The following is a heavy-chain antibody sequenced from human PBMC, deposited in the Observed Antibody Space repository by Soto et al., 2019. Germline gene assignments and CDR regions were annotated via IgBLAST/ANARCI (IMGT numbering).Heavy chain of an antibody. CDR2: IYHSGST. Sequence: QVQLQESGPGLVKPSGTLSLTCAVSGGSISSSNWWSWVRQPPGKGLEWIGEIYHSGSTNYNPSLKSRVTISVDKSKNQFSLKLSSVTAADTAVYYCAKSDSSSWYEFGGWFDPWGQGTLVTVSS. D-gene: IGHD6-13*01. V-gene: IGHV4-4*02. CDR1: GGSISSSNW. CDR3: AKSDSSSWYEFGGWFDP. J-gene: IGHJ5*02.